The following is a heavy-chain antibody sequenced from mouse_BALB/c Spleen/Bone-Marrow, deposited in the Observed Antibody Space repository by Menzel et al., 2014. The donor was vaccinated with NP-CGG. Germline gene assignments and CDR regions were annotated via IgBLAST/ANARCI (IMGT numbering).Heavy chain of an antibody. V-gene: IGHV1S81*02. D-gene: IGHD2-3*01. Sequence: QVQLQQSGAELVKPGASVKLSCKASGNTFTSYYMYWVKQRPGQGLEWIGEINPSNGGTNFNEKFKSKATLTVDKSSSTAYMQLSSLTSEDSAFYYCTRSDGYYVPHWYFDVWGAGTTVTVSS. CDR1: GNTFTSYY. CDR2: INPSNGGT. J-gene: IGHJ1*01. CDR3: TRSDGYYVPHWYFDV.